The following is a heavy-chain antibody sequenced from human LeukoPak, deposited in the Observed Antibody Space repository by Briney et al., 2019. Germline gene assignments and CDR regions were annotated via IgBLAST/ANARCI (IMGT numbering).Heavy chain of an antibody. J-gene: IGHJ5*02. D-gene: IGHD3-10*01. Sequence: PGGSLRLSCAASRFTSSSYWMHWVRQVPGKGLVWVSRISGDGTARNYADSVKGRFTISRDDAKNTVDLLMNSLRGEDTAVYYCVRGRGSYGWFDPWGQGTLVTVSS. CDR3: VRGRGSYGWFDP. V-gene: IGHV3-74*01. CDR2: ISGDGTAR. CDR1: RFTSSSYW.